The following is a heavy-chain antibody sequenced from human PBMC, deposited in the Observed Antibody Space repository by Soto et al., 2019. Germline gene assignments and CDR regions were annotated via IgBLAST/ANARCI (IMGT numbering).Heavy chain of an antibody. V-gene: IGHV3-30*18. CDR3: AKVQQWLYGPEDY. Sequence: QVQLVESGGGVVQPGRSLRLSCAASGFTFSSYGMHWVRQAPGTGLEWVAVISYDGSNKYYADSVKGRFTISRDNSKNTLYLQMNSLRAEDTAVYYCAKVQQWLYGPEDYWGQGTLVTVSS. CDR1: GFTFSSYG. CDR2: ISYDGSNK. J-gene: IGHJ4*02. D-gene: IGHD6-19*01.